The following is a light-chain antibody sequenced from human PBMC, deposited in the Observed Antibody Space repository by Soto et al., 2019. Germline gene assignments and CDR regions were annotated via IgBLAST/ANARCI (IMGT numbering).Light chain of an antibody. CDR1: QSLVYSDGNTY. V-gene: IGKV2-30*01. J-gene: IGKJ1*01. CDR3: MQGTHWPRT. CDR2: KVS. Sequence: DVVMTQSPLSLPVTLGQPASISCRSSQSLVYSDGNTYLNWFHQRPGQSPRRLIYKVSYRDSGVPERFRGSGSGTDFTLKITRVEAEDVGVYYCMQGTHWPRTFGQGTKVDIK.